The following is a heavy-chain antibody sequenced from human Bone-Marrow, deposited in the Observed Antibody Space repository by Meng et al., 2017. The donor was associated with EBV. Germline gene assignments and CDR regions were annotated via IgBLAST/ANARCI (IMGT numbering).Heavy chain of an antibody. J-gene: IGHJ4*02. CDR2: INHSGST. V-gene: IGHV4-34*01. Sequence: LQEGGAGFVKPSATLSPTCDVYGGSFSGYYWSWIRQPPGKGLEWIGEINHSGSTNYNPSLKSRVTISVDTSKNQFSLKLSSVTAADTAVYYCARGCSGGSCSPFDYWGQGTLVTVSS. CDR3: ARGCSGGSCSPFDY. D-gene: IGHD2-15*01. CDR1: GGSFSGYY.